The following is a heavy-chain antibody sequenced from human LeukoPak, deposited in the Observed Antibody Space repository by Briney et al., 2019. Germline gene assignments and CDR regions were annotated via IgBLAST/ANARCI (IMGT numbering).Heavy chain of an antibody. J-gene: IGHJ3*02. CDR3: ARDQAGNSGRDDAFDI. CDR2: ISSSSSTI. CDR1: GFTFSSYS. V-gene: IGHV3-48*02. D-gene: IGHD4-23*01. Sequence: GGSLILSCAASGFTFSSYSMNWVRQAPGKGLEWVSYISSSSSTIYYADSVKGRFTISRDNAKNSLYLQMNSLRDEDTAVYYCARDQAGNSGRDDAFDIWGQGTMVTVSS.